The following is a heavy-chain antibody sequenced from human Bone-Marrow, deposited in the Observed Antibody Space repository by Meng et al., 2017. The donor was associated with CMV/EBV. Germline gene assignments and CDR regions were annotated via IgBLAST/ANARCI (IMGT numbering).Heavy chain of an antibody. CDR2: IKEDGSEK. CDR1: GFTFRSHW. D-gene: IGHD3-3*01. J-gene: IGHJ6*02. CDR3: AKIGPLMSYDFWSGYRYGYYGMDV. Sequence: GESLKISCAASGFTFRSHWMSWVRQAPGKGLEWVANIKEDGSEKYYVDSVKGRFTISRDNSKNTLYLQMNSLRAEDTAVYYCAKIGPLMSYDFWSGYRYGYYGMDVWGQGTTVAVSS. V-gene: IGHV3-7*01.